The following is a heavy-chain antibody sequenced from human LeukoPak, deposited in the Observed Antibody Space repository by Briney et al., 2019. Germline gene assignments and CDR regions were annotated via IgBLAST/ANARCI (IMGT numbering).Heavy chain of an antibody. CDR2: INPNSGGT. CDR1: GYTFTDYY. Sequence: GASVKVSCKASGYTFTDYYMHWVRQAPGQGLEWMGWINPNSGGTNYAQQFQGRVTMTRDTSISTTYMELSNLRSDDTAVYYCARGIVAPGGRWFDPWGQGTLVTVSS. J-gene: IGHJ5*02. CDR3: ARGIVAPGGRWFDP. D-gene: IGHD6-13*01. V-gene: IGHV1-2*02.